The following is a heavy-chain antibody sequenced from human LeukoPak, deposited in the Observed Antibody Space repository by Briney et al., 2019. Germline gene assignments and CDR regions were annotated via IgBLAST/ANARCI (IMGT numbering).Heavy chain of an antibody. D-gene: IGHD1-26*01. Sequence: PGGSLRLSCAASGFTFRSYAMNWVRQAPGKGLEWVSSISSSSSYIYYADSVKGRFTISRDNAKNSLYLQMNSLRAEDTAVYYCARDGWELLPDYWGQGTLVTVSS. CDR2: ISSSSSYI. CDR1: GFTFRSYA. J-gene: IGHJ4*02. V-gene: IGHV3-21*01. CDR3: ARDGWELLPDY.